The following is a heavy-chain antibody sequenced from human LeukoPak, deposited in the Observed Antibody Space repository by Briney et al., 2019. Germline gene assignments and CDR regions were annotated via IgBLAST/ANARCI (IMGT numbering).Heavy chain of an antibody. V-gene: IGHV3-74*03. CDR1: GLXFSSYW. D-gene: IGHD6-6*01. J-gene: IGHJ4*02. CDR3: ARLPTGSSLHY. CDR2: INSDGSNT. Sequence: GGSLRLSCAAPGLXFSSYWIHWVRQAPGKGLVWVSSINSDGSNTMYADSVKGRFTISRDNAKDTLYLQMNSLRAEDTAVYYCARLPTGSSLHYWGQGTLVTVSS.